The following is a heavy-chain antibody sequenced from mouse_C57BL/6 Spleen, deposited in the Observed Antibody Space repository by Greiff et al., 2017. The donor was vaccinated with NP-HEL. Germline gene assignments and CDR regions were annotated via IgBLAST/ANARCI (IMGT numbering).Heavy chain of an antibody. J-gene: IGHJ4*01. V-gene: IGHV6-3*01. Sequence: EVKLEESGGGLVQPGGSMKLSCVASGFTFSNYWMNWVRQSPEKGLEWVAQIRLKSDNYATHYAESVKGRFTISRDDYKSSVYLQMNNLRAEDTGIYYCTGDGSSPYYAMDYWGQGTSVTVSS. D-gene: IGHD1-1*01. CDR2: IRLKSDNYAT. CDR1: GFTFSNYW. CDR3: TGDGSSPYYAMDY.